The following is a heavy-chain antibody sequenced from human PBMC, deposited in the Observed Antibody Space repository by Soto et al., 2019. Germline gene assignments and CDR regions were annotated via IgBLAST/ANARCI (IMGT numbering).Heavy chain of an antibody. CDR3: ARWTTVTTYAEYFQH. Sequence: SETLSLTCTVSGGSISSGGYYWSWTRQHPGKGLEWIGYIYYSGSTYYNPSLKSRVTISVDTSKNQFSLKLSSVTAADTAVYYCARWTTVTTYAEYFQHWGQGTLVTVSS. D-gene: IGHD4-17*01. CDR1: GGSISSGGYY. J-gene: IGHJ1*01. V-gene: IGHV4-31*03. CDR2: IYYSGST.